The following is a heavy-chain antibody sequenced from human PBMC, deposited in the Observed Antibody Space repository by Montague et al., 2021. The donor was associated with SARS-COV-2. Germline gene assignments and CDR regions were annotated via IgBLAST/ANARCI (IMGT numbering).Heavy chain of an antibody. Sequence: SETLSLTCTVSGDSISSSSYYWGWIRQPPGKGLEWIGSINNRGNTYNNPSLRSRVSISVDTSKNQFSLNVGSVTAADTGLFYCVRVTHPRSAWPYYMDVWGEGTTVTV. CDR3: VRVTHPRSAWPYYMDV. V-gene: IGHV4-39*01. D-gene: IGHD4-11*01. CDR1: GDSISSSSYY. CDR2: INNRGNT. J-gene: IGHJ6*03.